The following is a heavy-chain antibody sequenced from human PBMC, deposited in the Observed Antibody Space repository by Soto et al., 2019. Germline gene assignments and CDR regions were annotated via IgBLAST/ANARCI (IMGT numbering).Heavy chain of an antibody. J-gene: IGHJ5*02. D-gene: IGHD3-10*01. V-gene: IGHV3-48*01. CDR1: GFTFSSYS. CDR2: ISSSSSTI. Sequence: QPGGSLRLSCAASGFTFSSYSMNWVRQAPGKGLEWVSYISSSSSTIYYADSVKGRFTISRDNAKNSLYLQMNSLRAEDTAVYYCARDGVTMVRGELWFDPWGQGTLVTVSS. CDR3: ARDGVTMVRGELWFDP.